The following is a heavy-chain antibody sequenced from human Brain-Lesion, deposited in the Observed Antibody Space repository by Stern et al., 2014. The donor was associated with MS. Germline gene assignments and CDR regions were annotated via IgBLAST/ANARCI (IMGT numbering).Heavy chain of an antibody. D-gene: IGHD2/OR15-2a*01. J-gene: IGHJ5*02. CDR1: GFTFGSYA. CDR2: VSYDGRNK. Sequence: VQLVESGGGVVQPGRPLRLSCVASGFTFGSYAMHWVRQAQGKGLECVAGVSYDGRNKNYADSLKCCFTISRDNSQNTLYMQMSSLRPEDTAVYYCAKDRQYLTYFFDHWGQGSLVTVSS. CDR3: AKDRQYLTYFFDH. V-gene: IGHV3-30*18.